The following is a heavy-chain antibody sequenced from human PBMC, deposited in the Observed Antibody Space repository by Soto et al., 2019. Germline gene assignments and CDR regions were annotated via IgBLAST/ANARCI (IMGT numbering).Heavy chain of an antibody. CDR2: ISSSGSTI. CDR3: AVRYYYDSSGPAGMDV. Sequence: GGSLRLSCAASGFTFSDYYMSWIRQAPGKGLEWVSYISSSGSTIYYADSVKGRFTISRDNAKNSLYLQMNTLRAEDTAVYYCAVRYYYDSSGPAGMDVWGPATTVTVSS. D-gene: IGHD3-22*01. CDR1: GFTFSDYY. J-gene: IGHJ6*02. V-gene: IGHV3-11*01.